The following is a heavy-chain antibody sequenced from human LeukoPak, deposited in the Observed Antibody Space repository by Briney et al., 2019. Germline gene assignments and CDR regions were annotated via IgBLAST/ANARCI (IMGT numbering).Heavy chain of an antibody. CDR3: ARGEYSSGWPFDY. V-gene: IGHV4-59*01. J-gene: IGHJ4*02. D-gene: IGHD6-19*01. CDR2: IYYSGST. CDR1: GGSISSYY. Sequence: PSETLSLTCTVSGGSISSYYWSWIRQPPGKGLEWIGYIYYSGSTNYNPSLKSRVTISVDTSKNQFSLKLSSVTAADTAVYYCARGEYSSGWPFDYWGQGTLVTVSS.